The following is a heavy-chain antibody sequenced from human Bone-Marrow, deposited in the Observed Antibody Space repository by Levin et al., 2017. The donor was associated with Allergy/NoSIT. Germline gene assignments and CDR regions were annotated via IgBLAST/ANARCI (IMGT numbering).Heavy chain of an antibody. CDR1: GDSISSGGYY. Sequence: SETLSLTCTVSGDSISSGGYYWAWIRQHPGKGLEWIGYIYYSGSTVYNPSLTSRVTISMDTSKNQFSLKLTSVTAADTAVYYCAGITAHPEQIDFWGQGSLVTVSS. V-gene: IGHV4-31*03. CDR2: IYYSGST. J-gene: IGHJ4*02. D-gene: IGHD1-14*01. CDR3: AGITAHPEQIDF.